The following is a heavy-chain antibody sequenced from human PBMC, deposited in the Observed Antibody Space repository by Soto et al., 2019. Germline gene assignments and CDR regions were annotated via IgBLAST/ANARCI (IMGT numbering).Heavy chain of an antibody. CDR3: AREPYLPKARNDF. Sequence: SETLSLTCTASGGSISSYYCSWVRQPAGKGLEWIGRIYTSGSTNYNPSLKSRVTMSVDTSKNQFSLKLSSVTAADSAVYFCAREPYLPKARNDFWGQATLVTVSS. CDR2: IYTSGST. J-gene: IGHJ4*02. V-gene: IGHV4-4*07. CDR1: GGSISSYY.